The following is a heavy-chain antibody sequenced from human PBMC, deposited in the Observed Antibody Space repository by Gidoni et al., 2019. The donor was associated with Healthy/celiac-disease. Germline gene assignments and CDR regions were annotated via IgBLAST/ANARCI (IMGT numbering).Heavy chain of an antibody. J-gene: IGHJ4*02. D-gene: IGHD3-22*01. Sequence: EVQLVESGGGLVKPGGSLRLSCAASGFTFSSYSMNWVRRAPGKGLEWVSSISSSSSYIYYADSVKGRFTISRDNAKNSLYLQMNSLRAEDTAVYYCETMIFSGEYYFDYWGQGTLVTVSS. CDR3: ETMIFSGEYYFDY. CDR1: GFTFSSYS. CDR2: ISSSSSYI. V-gene: IGHV3-21*01.